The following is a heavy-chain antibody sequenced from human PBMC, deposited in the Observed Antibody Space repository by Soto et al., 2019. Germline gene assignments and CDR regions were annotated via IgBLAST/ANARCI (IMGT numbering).Heavy chain of an antibody. D-gene: IGHD5-18*01. CDR1: GVTFSSYA. V-gene: IGHV1-69*13. CDR3: ARDPELQLWPLGAFDI. Sequence: GASVKVSCKASGVTFSSYAISWVRQAAGQGLEWMGGIIPILGTANYAQKFQGRVTITADESTSTAYMVLSSLRSEDTAVYYCARDPELQLWPLGAFDIWGQGTMVTVSS. J-gene: IGHJ3*02. CDR2: IIPILGTA.